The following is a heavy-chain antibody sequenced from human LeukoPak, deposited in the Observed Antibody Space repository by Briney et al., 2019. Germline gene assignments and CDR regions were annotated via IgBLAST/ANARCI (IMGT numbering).Heavy chain of an antibody. CDR2: IYHSGST. J-gene: IGHJ4*02. Sequence: SETLSLTCSVSGYSMSSGYYWGWIRLPPGKGLQWIGSIYHSGSTYYNPSLKSRVTISVDTSKNQFSLKLSSVTAADTAVYYCAKGYCRGNSCYDDRGAFDYWGQGTLVTVSS. D-gene: IGHD2-2*01. V-gene: IGHV4-38-2*02. CDR3: AKGYCRGNSCYDDRGAFDY. CDR1: GYSMSSGYY.